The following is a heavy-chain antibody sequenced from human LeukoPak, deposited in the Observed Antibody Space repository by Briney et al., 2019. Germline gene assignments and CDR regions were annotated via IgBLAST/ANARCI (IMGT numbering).Heavy chain of an antibody. Sequence: ASVKVSCKASGYTFTSYGISWVRQAPGQGLEWMGWISAYNGITNYAQKLQGRVTMTTDTSTSTAYMELRSLRSDDTAVYYCARGGQDDVDGNYDYVWGSPHDYWGQGTRVTVSS. CDR1: GYTFTSYG. J-gene: IGHJ4*02. V-gene: IGHV1-18*04. CDR3: ARGGQDDVDGNYDYVWGSPHDY. CDR2: ISAYNGIT. D-gene: IGHD3-16*01.